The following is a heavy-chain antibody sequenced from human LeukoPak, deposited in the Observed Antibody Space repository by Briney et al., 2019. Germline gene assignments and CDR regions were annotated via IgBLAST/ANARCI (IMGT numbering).Heavy chain of an antibody. CDR1: GGSFSGYY. V-gene: IGHV4-34*01. Sequence: SETLSLTCAVYGGSFSGYYWSWIRQPPGKGLEWIGEINHSGSTNYNPSLKSRVTISVDTSKNQFSLKPSSVTAADTAVYYCGNAFDIWGQGTMVTVSS. J-gene: IGHJ3*02. CDR3: GNAFDI. CDR2: INHSGST.